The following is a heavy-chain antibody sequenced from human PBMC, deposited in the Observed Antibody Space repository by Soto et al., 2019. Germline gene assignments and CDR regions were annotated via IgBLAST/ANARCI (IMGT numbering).Heavy chain of an antibody. CDR3: ARGVLNGDPQPNPKARKKFAYTYYYGMDV. D-gene: IGHD4-17*01. V-gene: IGHV3-30-3*01. CDR1: GFTFSSYA. CDR2: ISYDGSNK. J-gene: IGHJ6*02. Sequence: GGSLRLSCAASGFTFSSYAMHWVRQAPGKGLEWVAVISYDGSNKYYADSVEGRFTSYREYSQNTLCLQMNSLRAEDTAVYYCARGVLNGDPQPNPKARKKFAYTYYYGMDVWGQGTTVTVSS.